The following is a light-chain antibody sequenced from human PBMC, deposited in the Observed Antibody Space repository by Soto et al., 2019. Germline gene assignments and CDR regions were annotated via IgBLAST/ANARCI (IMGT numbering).Light chain of an antibody. CDR3: QRYNSSSGT. CDR2: DAS. Sequence: DIKMTQSPSTLSASVGDRVTITCRASQSISSWLAWYQQKPGKAPKLLIHDASSLKSGVPSRFSGSGSGTEFTLTISSLRPDDFASYYCQRYNSSSGTFGQGTKVEIK. V-gene: IGKV1-5*01. J-gene: IGKJ1*01. CDR1: QSISSW.